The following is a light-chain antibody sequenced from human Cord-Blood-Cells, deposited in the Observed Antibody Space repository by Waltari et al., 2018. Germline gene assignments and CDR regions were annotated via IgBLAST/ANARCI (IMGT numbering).Light chain of an antibody. CDR3: QQSYSTPYT. Sequence: GDRVTITCRASQSISSYLNWYQQKPGKAPKLLIYAASSLQSGVPSRFSGSGSGTDCTLTISSLQPEDFATYYCQQSYSTPYTFGQGTKLEI. V-gene: IGKV1-39*01. CDR2: AAS. CDR1: QSISSY. J-gene: IGKJ2*01.